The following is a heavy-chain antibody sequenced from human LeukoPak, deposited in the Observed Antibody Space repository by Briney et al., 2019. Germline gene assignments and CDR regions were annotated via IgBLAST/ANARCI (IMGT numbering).Heavy chain of an antibody. D-gene: IGHD3/OR15-3a*01. V-gene: IGHV4-34*01. J-gene: IGHJ4*02. CDR3: ARVGLGTGYVSRWTRDY. CDR2: INHSGST. CDR1: GGSFSGYY. Sequence: SGTLSLTCAVYGGSFSGYYWSWIRQPPGKGLEWIGEINHSGSTNYNPSLKSRVTISVDTSKNQFSLKLSSVTAADTAVYYCARVGLGTGYVSRWTRDYWGQGTLVTVSS.